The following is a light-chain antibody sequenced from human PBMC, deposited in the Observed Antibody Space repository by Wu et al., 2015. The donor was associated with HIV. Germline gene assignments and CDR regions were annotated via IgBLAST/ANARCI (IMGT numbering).Light chain of an antibody. J-gene: IGKJ4*01. Sequence: AIRMTQSPSSLSASTGDRVTITCRASQDITSYLAWYQQKPGKAPKLLIYAASTLQSGVPSRFSGSGSGTDFTLTISCLQSDDFATYYCQQYYTYPLTFGGGTKVEIK. CDR2: AAS. CDR3: QQYYTYPLT. CDR1: QDITSY. V-gene: IGKV1-8*01.